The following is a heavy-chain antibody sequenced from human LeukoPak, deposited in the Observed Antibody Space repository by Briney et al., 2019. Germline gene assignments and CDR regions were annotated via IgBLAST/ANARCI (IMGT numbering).Heavy chain of an antibody. CDR1: GFTFGDYS. CDR2: ISWNSGSI. CDR3: AKDRGVRAEWGYYFDY. Sequence: GGSLRLSCAASGFTFGDYSMRWVRQAPGKGLEWVAGISWNSGSIDYAYSVNGRFTITRDNAKNSLYLQMTSLRAEDTALYYCAKDRGVRAEWGYYFDYWGQGTLVTVSS. J-gene: IGHJ4*02. D-gene: IGHD3-10*01. V-gene: IGHV3-9*01.